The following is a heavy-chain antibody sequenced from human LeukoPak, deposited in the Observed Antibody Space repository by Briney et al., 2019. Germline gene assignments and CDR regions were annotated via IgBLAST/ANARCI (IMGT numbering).Heavy chain of an antibody. CDR3: ARLRGSGLHLLFDY. CDR2: IYPGDSDT. J-gene: IGHJ4*02. CDR1: GYSFTSYW. D-gene: IGHD2-21*01. V-gene: IGHV5-51*01. Sequence: GESLKISFKGSGYSFTSYWIGWVPQMPGKGLEWMGIIYPGDSDTRYSPSLQGQVTISADKSISTAYLQCSSLKASDTAMYYCARLRGSGLHLLFDYWGQRTLVTVSS.